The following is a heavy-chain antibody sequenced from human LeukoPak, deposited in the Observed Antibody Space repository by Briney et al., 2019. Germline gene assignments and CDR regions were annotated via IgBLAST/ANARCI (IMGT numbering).Heavy chain of an antibody. CDR1: GFTFSTHW. V-gene: IGHV3-74*01. J-gene: IGHJ3*02. Sequence: GGSLRLSCAASGFTFSTHWMHWVRQAPGKGLVWVSRINSDGSNTSYADSVKDRFTISRDNAKNTLYLQMNSLRAEDTAVYYCARDIVEDDAFGIWGQGTMVTVSS. CDR3: ARDIVEDDAFGI. CDR2: INSDGSNT. D-gene: IGHD3-22*01.